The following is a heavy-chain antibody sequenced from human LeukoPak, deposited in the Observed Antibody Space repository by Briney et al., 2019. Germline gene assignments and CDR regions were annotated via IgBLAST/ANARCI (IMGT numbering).Heavy chain of an antibody. D-gene: IGHD3-3*01. V-gene: IGHV3-21*01. CDR1: GFSFSHYA. Sequence: GGSLRLSCAASGFSFSHYAMTWLRQAPGKGLEWVSSISSSSSYIYYADSVKGRFTISRDNAKNSLYLQMNSLRAEDTAVYYCARDGAYYDFWSGYYGAHNWFDPWGQGTLVTVSS. J-gene: IGHJ5*02. CDR3: ARDGAYYDFWSGYYGAHNWFDP. CDR2: ISSSSSYI.